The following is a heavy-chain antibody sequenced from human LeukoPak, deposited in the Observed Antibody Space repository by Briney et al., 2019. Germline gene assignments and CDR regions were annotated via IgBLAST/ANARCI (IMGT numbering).Heavy chain of an antibody. V-gene: IGHV3-23*01. CDR2: MICTGCKT. CDR3: ARAAYSGSGSYVD. CDR1: GFTFNKYA. D-gene: IGHD3-10*01. Sequence: GGSLRLSCAASGFTFNKYALRWVRHPPGRGLEWVSAMICTGCKTYYTDSLKGRFPPSRENSKNTLYLELKSLRVEDTPIYNCARAAYSGSGSYVDWGEGDQVTLS. J-gene: IGHJ4*02.